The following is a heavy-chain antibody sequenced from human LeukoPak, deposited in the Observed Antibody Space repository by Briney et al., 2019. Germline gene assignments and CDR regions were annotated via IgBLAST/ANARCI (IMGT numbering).Heavy chain of an antibody. CDR1: GFTFSSYV. J-gene: IGHJ4*02. V-gene: IGHV3-23*01. D-gene: IGHD1-7*01. CDR2: VSGSGDGT. Sequence: GGSLRLSCAASGFTFSSYVMSWVRQAPGKGLEWVSVVSGSGDGTYYADSVKGRFTISRDNSKNTLYLQMNSLRAEDTAVYYCAKRRTGATAPFDFWGQGTLVTVSS. CDR3: AKRRTGATAPFDF.